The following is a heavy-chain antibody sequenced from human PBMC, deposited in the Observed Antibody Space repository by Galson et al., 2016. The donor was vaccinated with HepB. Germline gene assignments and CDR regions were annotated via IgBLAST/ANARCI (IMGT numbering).Heavy chain of an antibody. CDR3: AMCYLGSGRIDS. D-gene: IGHD3-10*01. Sequence: SETLSLTCAVSDASITSRDWWNWVRQPPGKGLEWIGEVYHSGNTNYSPSLKSRVTISVDKSKNQFSLRLSSVTAADTAVYYCAMCYLGSGRIDSWGQGTPVIVSS. CDR1: DASITSRDW. CDR2: VYHSGNT. V-gene: IGHV4-4*02. J-gene: IGHJ5*01.